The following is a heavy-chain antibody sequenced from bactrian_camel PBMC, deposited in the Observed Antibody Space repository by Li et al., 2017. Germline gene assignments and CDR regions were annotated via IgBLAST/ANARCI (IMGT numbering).Heavy chain of an antibody. CDR2: ICGSGYT. CDR1: ESTYDRGYC. Sequence: HVQLVESGGGSVQDGGSLSFSCAASESTYDRGYCVAWFRQASGKEREGVAAICGSGYTDYAGSVAGRFTVSKDNAKNALYLQMDNLRPEDTAMYYCAAARIGFPSLARYLYNYWGPGTQVTVS. V-gene: IGHV3S55*01. J-gene: IGHJ4*01. CDR3: AAARIGFPSLARYLYNY. D-gene: IGHD5*01.